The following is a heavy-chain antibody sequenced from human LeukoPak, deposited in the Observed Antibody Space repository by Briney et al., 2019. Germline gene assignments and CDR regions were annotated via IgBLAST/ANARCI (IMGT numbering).Heavy chain of an antibody. V-gene: IGHV5-10-1*04. CDR3: ARQLVPAAIVPNYYYYGMDV. CDR2: IDPSDSYT. J-gene: IGHJ6*02. Sequence: GESLKISCKGSGYSFTSYWISWVRQMPGKGLEWMGRIDPSDSYTNYSPSFQGQVTISADKSISTAYLQWSSLKASDTAMYYCARQLVPAAIVPNYYYYGMDVWGQGTTVTVSS. CDR1: GYSFTSYW. D-gene: IGHD2-2*01.